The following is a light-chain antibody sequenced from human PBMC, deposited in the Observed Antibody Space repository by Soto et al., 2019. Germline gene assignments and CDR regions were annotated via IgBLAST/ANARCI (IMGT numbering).Light chain of an antibody. J-gene: IGKJ3*01. Sequence: EIVLTQSPGTLSLSPGERATLSCRASQSVSSNYLAWYQRKPGQTPRLLIYGASSRATGIPDRFSGSGSGTDFTLTISRLEPEDFAVYYCQQYGHSPFTFGPGTKVDIK. V-gene: IGKV3-20*01. CDR3: QQYGHSPFT. CDR1: QSVSSNY. CDR2: GAS.